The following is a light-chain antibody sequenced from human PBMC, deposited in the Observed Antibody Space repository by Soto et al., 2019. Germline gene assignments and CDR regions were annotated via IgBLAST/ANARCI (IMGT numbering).Light chain of an antibody. CDR1: SSDVGATNH. CDR2: DVS. J-gene: IGLJ2*01. Sequence: QSALTQPASLSGSPGQSITISCTGTSSDVGATNHVSWYRQHPGKAPKLMIYDVSNRPSGVSNRFSCSKSGNTASLTISGLQAEDEADYYCSSYKSSSVVFGGGTKLTVL. CDR3: SSYKSSSVV. V-gene: IGLV2-14*01.